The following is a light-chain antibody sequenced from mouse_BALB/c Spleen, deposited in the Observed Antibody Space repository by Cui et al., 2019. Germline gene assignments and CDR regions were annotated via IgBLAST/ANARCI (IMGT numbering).Light chain of an antibody. CDR2: NST. V-gene: IGKV5-43*01. Sequence: DIVLIQYPATLSVTLGDSDSLSCRASQSISNNRHLYQQKSPGSPRLPINNSTQSISGIPSRCSGSRSGTEYTLRINSVETEDFGMDFCQQSNSWPQLTFGAGTKLELK. J-gene: IGKJ5*01. CDR1: QSISNN. CDR3: QQSNSWPQLT.